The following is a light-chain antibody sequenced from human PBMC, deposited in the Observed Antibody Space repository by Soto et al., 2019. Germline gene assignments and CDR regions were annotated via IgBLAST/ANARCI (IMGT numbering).Light chain of an antibody. V-gene: IGLV2-14*01. Sequence: QSALTQPASVSGSPGQSITISCTGTSSDVGGYNYVSWYQQHPGEAPKLMIYEVSNRPSGVSNRFSGSKSGNTASLTISGLQAEGEGDYYCSSYTSSSTRVFGGGTKLTVL. J-gene: IGLJ3*02. CDR1: SSDVGGYNY. CDR2: EVS. CDR3: SSYTSSSTRV.